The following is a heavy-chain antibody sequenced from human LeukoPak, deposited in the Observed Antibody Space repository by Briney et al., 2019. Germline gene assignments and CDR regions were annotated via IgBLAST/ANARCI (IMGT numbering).Heavy chain of an antibody. CDR2: IYSGGST. J-gene: IGHJ4*02. CDR3: AKVTFWSGYYIDY. V-gene: IGHV3-53*01. D-gene: IGHD3-3*01. CDR1: GFTVSSND. Sequence: GGSLRPSCAASGFTVSSNDMSWVRQAPGEGLEWVSIIYSGGSTYYADSVKGRFTISRDNSKNTLYLQMNSLRAEDTAVYYCAKVTFWSGYYIDYWGQGTLVTVSS.